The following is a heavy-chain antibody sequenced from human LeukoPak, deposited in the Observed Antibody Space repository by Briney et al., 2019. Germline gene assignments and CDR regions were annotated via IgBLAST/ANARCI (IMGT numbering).Heavy chain of an antibody. CDR2: ISYSGST. Sequence: SETLSHTCTVSGGSISSYYWSWIRQPPGKGLEWIGYISYSGSTNYNPSLKSRVTISVDTSKNQFSLKLSSVTAADTAVYYCARAEMATIQYFNYWGQGTLVTVSS. CDR1: GGSISSYY. CDR3: ARAEMATIQYFNY. J-gene: IGHJ4*02. D-gene: IGHD5-24*01. V-gene: IGHV4-59*01.